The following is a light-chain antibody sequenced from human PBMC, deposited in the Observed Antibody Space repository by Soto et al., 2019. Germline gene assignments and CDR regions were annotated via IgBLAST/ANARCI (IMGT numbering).Light chain of an antibody. CDR1: QGLSSD. V-gene: IGKV1-27*01. J-gene: IGKJ4*01. Sequence: DIQMSQSPSSLSASGGDRVTITCRARQGLSSDLAWYHQKPGKVPKLLIYDASTLQSGVPSRFSGSGSGTDFTLTISSLQPEDVATYYCQKYNSVPLTLGGGTKVDIK. CDR3: QKYNSVPLT. CDR2: DAS.